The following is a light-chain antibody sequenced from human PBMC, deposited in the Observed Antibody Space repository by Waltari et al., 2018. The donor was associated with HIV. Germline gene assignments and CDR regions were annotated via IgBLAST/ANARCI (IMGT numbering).Light chain of an antibody. CDR3: QHYGSSRLT. CDR2: GAS. V-gene: IGKV3-20*01. Sequence: EIVLTQSPGTLSLSPGERATLSCRASQSVSSGYLAWYQQKPGQAPRLLIYGASSRATGIPDRVSGSGSGTDFTLTISRLEPEDFAVYYCQHYGSSRLTFGGGTKVEIK. CDR1: QSVSSGY. J-gene: IGKJ4*01.